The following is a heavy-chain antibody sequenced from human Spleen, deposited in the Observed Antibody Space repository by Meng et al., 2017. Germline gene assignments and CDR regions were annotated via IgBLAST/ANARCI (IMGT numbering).Heavy chain of an antibody. CDR1: GFTFDDYG. J-gene: IGHJ4*02. D-gene: IGHD3-22*01. CDR2: ISSDGSNK. V-gene: IGHV3-30*05. Sequence: GSLLKISCAASGFTFDDYGMHWVRQAPGKGLEWVAVISSDGSNKYYSDSVKGRFTISRDNSKNTLYLQMNSLRPDDTALYYCVRDRYYDTGGYLEFWGQGTLVTVSS. CDR3: VRDRYYDTGGYLEF.